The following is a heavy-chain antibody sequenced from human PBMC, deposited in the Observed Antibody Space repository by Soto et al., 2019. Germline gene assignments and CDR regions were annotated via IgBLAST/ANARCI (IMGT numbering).Heavy chain of an antibody. Sequence: QVQLVQSGAEVKKPGSSVKVSCKASGGTLSTSTISWVRQAPGQGLEWMGGIMPIFGSANYAQKFQGRVAITADEYTRTVYMELSRLRSEDTAVYYCARQFDSDTSGYYYAYWGQGTLVTVSS. CDR2: IMPIFGSA. CDR3: ARQFDSDTSGYYYAY. D-gene: IGHD3-22*01. CDR1: GGTLSTST. J-gene: IGHJ4*02. V-gene: IGHV1-69*01.